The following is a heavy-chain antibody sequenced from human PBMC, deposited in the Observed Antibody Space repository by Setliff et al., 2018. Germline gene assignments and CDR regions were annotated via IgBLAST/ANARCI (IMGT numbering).Heavy chain of an antibody. CDR1: GYTFTSYG. V-gene: IGHV1-69*10. D-gene: IGHD4-17*01. CDR2: IIPVLGMT. J-gene: IGHJ6*03. Sequence: VASVKVSCKASGYTFTSYGVSWVRQAPGQGLEWMGAIIPVLGMTDYAQKFQGRLTITADQSTTTVYMELSSLRFDDTALYYCARGPSPTVTPSRLIYFYHMDVWGTGTTVTVS. CDR3: ARGPSPTVTPSRLIYFYHMDV.